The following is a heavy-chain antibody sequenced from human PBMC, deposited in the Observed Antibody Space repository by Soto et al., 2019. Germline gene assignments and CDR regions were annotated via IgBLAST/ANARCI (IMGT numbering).Heavy chain of an antibody. J-gene: IGHJ3*02. V-gene: IGHV1-58*02. CDR1: GFTLTSSA. CDR2: IVVGSGNT. Sequence: GASVKVSCKASGFTLTSSAMQWVRQARGQRLEWIGWIVVGSGNTNYAQKFQERVTITRDMSTSTAYMELSSLRSEDTAVYYCAAGPHTQYSGSYYLGAFDIWGQGTMVTV. CDR3: AAGPHTQYSGSYYLGAFDI. D-gene: IGHD1-26*01.